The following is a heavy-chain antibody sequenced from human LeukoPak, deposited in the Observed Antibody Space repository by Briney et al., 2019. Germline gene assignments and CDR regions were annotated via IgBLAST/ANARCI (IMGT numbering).Heavy chain of an antibody. Sequence: ASVTVSCKASGYTFTSYDINWVRQATGQGLEWMGWMNPNSGNTGYAQKFQGRVTMTRNTPISTAYMELSSLRSEDTAVYYCARGLGAATDRYNWFDPWGQGTLVTVSS. CDR3: ARGLGAATDRYNWFDP. CDR1: GYTFTSYD. CDR2: MNPNSGNT. V-gene: IGHV1-8*01. J-gene: IGHJ5*02. D-gene: IGHD6-13*01.